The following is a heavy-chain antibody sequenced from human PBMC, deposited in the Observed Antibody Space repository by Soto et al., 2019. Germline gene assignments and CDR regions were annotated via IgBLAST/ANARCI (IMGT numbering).Heavy chain of an antibody. CDR3: GKEMTCGVGTTGASDI. CDR2: ISGGGVTA. V-gene: IGHV3-23*01. Sequence: VQLLESGGGLVQPGGSLRLSCAASGFSFSNYAMTWVRQAPGKGLEWVSSISGGGVTAFYADSVKGRFTISRDNSQNTLSLQMNSLKVEDTAIYQCGKEMTCGVGTTGASDIWGQGTVVTVSS. D-gene: IGHD2-21*02. CDR1: GFSFSNYA. J-gene: IGHJ3*02.